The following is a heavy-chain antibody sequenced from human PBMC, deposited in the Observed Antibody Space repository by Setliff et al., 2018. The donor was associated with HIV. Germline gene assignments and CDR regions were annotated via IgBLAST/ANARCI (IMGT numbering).Heavy chain of an antibody. J-gene: IGHJ6*02. CDR2: ISYDGSNK. CDR1: GFTFSGFG. V-gene: IGHV3-30*03. CDR3: ARDCRVGWVFTYGMDV. D-gene: IGHD6-13*01. Sequence: PGGSLRLSCAASGFTFSGFGMHWFRQAPGKGLEWVAVISYDGSNKYYADSVKGRFTISRDNSKNTLFLQMNSLRPGDTAVYYCARDCRVGWVFTYGMDVWGQGTLVTVSS.